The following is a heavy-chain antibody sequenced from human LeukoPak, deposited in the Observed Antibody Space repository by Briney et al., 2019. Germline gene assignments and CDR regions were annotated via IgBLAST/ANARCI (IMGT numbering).Heavy chain of an antibody. D-gene: IGHD6-13*01. J-gene: IGHJ4*02. CDR3: ARVAAAGLDY. V-gene: IGHV4-59*01. Sequence: SETLSLTCTVSGGSISSYYWSWIRQPPGKGLEWIGYIYYSGSTSYNPSLKSRVTISVDTSKNQFSLKLSSVTAADPAVYYCARVAAAGLDYWGQGTLVTVSS. CDR2: IYYSGST. CDR1: GGSISSYY.